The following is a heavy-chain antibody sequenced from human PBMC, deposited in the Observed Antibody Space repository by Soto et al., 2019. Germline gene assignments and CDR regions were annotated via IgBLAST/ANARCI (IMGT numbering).Heavy chain of an antibody. CDR2: ISSSSSTI. V-gene: IGHV3-48*02. J-gene: IGHJ5*01. CDR3: AIDSLIYRGTPSCFDS. Sequence: RRALKLSSTGSGFTVSRKYMSWGRLAPGKGLEWVSYISSSSSTIYYADSVKGRFTISRDNAKNSLYLQMNSLRDEDTAVYYCAIDSLIYRGTPSCFDSWCKRPLGTVS. CDR1: GFTVSRKY. D-gene: IGHD1-26*01.